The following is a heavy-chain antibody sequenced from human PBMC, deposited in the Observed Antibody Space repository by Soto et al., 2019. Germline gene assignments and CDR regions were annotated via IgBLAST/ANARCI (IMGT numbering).Heavy chain of an antibody. D-gene: IGHD2-21*02. J-gene: IGHJ4*02. CDR2: IYYSGST. V-gene: IGHV4-61*01. CDR1: GGSVSSGSYY. CDR3: ARDCGGDCYSNRFDY. Sequence: SETLSLTCTVSGGSVSSGSYYWSWIRQPPGKGLEWIGYIYYSGSTNYNPSLKSRVTISVDTSKNQFSLKLSSVTAADTAVYYCARDCGGDCYSNRFDYWGQGTLVTVSS.